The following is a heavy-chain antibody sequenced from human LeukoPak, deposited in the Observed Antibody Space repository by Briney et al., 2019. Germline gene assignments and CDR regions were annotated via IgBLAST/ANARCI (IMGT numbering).Heavy chain of an antibody. D-gene: IGHD3-3*01. CDR2: IYSGGST. CDR1: GFTVSSNY. CDR3: ARGGLEWSFDY. V-gene: IGHV3-53*01. J-gene: IGHJ4*02. Sequence: GGSLRLSCAASGFTVSSNYMSWVRQAPGKGLEWVSVIYSGGSTYYADPVKGRFTISRDNSKNTLYLQMNSLRAEDTAVYYCARGGLEWSFDYWGQGTLVTVSS.